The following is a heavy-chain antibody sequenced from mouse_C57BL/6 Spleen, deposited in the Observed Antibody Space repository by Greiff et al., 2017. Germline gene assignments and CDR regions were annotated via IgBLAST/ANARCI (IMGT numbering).Heavy chain of an antibody. CDR1: GFTFSDYG. Sequence: EVQGVESGGGLVKPGGSLTLSCAASGFTFSDYGMHWVRQAPGKGLEWVAYISSGSSTIYYADTVKGRFTISGGIAKITLIMQMTGLRSGDTAMYDCASDGDAWFAYWGQGTLVTVSA. CDR2: ISSGSSTI. CDR3: ASDGDAWFAY. V-gene: IGHV5-17*01. J-gene: IGHJ3*01. D-gene: IGHD3-3*01.